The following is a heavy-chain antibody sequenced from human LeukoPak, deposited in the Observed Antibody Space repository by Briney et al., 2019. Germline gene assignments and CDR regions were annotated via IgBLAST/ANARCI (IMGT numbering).Heavy chain of an antibody. CDR2: IYIGGST. J-gene: IGHJ4*02. CDR3: AREPGYSGYDPHFDY. V-gene: IGHV3-53*01. Sequence: PGGSLRLSCAASGFTVSSNYMSWVRQAPGKGLEWVSVIYIGGSTYYADSVKGRFTISRDNSKNALYLQMNSLRAEDTAVYYCAREPGYSGYDPHFDYWGQGTLVTVSS. CDR1: GFTVSSNY. D-gene: IGHD5-12*01.